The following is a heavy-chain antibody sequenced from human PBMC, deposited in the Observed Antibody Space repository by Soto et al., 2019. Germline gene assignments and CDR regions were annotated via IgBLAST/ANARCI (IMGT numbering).Heavy chain of an antibody. Sequence: GGSLRLSCAASGFTFSSYAMHWVRQAPGKGLEWVAVISYDGSNKNYADSVKGRFTITRDNSKNTLYLQMNSLRAEDTAVYYCAREVYSSSSYYYYGMDVWGQGTTVTVSS. CDR3: AREVYSSSSYYYYGMDV. CDR2: ISYDGSNK. D-gene: IGHD6-6*01. J-gene: IGHJ6*02. CDR1: GFTFSSYA. V-gene: IGHV3-30*04.